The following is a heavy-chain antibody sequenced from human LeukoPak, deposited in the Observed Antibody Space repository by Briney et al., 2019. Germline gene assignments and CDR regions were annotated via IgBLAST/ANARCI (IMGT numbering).Heavy chain of an antibody. CDR1: GFTSSTYW. CDR2: IKYDGSDK. D-gene: IGHD6-19*01. J-gene: IGHJ4*02. CDR3: ARVRGIAVARD. V-gene: IGHV3-7*05. Sequence: GGSLRLSCAASGFTSSTYWMSWVRQAPGKGLERVANIKYDGSDKYYVDSVKGRFTISRDNAKNSLYLQMNSLRAEDTAVYYCARVRGIAVARDWGQGTLVTVSS.